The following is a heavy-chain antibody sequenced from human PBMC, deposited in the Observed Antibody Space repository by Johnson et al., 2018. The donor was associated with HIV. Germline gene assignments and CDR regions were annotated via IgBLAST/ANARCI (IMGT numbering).Heavy chain of an antibody. V-gene: IGHV3-20*04. D-gene: IGHD2-8*01. Sequence: VQLMESGGGVVQPGRSLRLSCAAYGFTFDDCDMSWVRQAPGKGLEWVSGINWNGDSTGYADSVKGRFTISRDNVKNSLYLQMNSLRAEDTATYYCARDELYRMYALTALDIWGQGTTVIVSS. CDR3: ARDELYRMYALTALDI. J-gene: IGHJ3*02. CDR2: INWNGDST. CDR1: GFTFDDCD.